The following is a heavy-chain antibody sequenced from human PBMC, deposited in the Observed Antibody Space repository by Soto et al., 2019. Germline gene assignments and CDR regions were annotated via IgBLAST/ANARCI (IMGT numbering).Heavy chain of an antibody. V-gene: IGHV4-31*03. CDR1: GGSISSGGYY. Sequence: PSETLSLTCTVSGGSISSGGYYWSWIRQHPGKGLEWIGYIYYSGSTYYNPSLKSRVTISVDTSKNQFSLKLSSVTAADTAVYYCARGKVLLWFGEIDYWGQGTLVTVSS. CDR2: IYYSGST. CDR3: ARGKVLLWFGEIDY. D-gene: IGHD3-10*01. J-gene: IGHJ4*02.